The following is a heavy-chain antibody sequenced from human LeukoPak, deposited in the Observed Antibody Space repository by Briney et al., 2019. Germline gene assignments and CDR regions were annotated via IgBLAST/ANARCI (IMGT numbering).Heavy chain of an antibody. D-gene: IGHD2-8*01. J-gene: IGHJ4*02. V-gene: IGHV3-21*01. CDR2: TSSSSSYI. CDR1: GFTFSSYS. CDR3: ARGLPYACFVH. Sequence: GGSLRLSCAASGFTFSSYSMNWVRQAPGKGLEWVSATSSSSSYIYYADSVKGRFTISRDNAKNSLYLQMNSRRAEDTAVYYCARGLPYACFVHGGRGPLLSVSS.